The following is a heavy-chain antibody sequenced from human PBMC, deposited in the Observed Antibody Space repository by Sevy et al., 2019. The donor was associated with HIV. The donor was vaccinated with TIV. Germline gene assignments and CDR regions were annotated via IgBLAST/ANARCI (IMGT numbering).Heavy chain of an antibody. J-gene: IGHJ4*02. CDR2: INPNSGGT. V-gene: IGHV1-2*02. Sequence: ASVKVSCKTSGYTFTSFYIHWVRQAPGQGLEWMGWINPNSGGTKFAQPFQGRVTLTRETSITTAYMELSGLTSDDTALYFCARELPGRMLASDYWGQGTLVTVSS. D-gene: IGHD2-8*01. CDR3: ARELPGRMLASDY. CDR1: GYTFTSFY.